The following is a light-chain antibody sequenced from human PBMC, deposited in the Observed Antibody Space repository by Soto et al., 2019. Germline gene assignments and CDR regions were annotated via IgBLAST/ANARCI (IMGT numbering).Light chain of an antibody. CDR2: DNN. CDR1: SSNIGNNH. Sequence: QSVLTHPRSVSAAPAQEVTVSCSVSSSNIGNNHVSWSQNLPGTAPKVLIYDNNKHPTGIADRFSGSKSATSATLDITGLQTGDEADYYCGSWDRSLRGWVFGGGISGPS. V-gene: IGLV1-51*01. J-gene: IGLJ3*02. CDR3: GSWDRSLRGWV.